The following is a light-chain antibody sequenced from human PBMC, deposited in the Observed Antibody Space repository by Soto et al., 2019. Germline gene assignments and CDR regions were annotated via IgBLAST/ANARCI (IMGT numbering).Light chain of an antibody. Sequence: QSVLTQPPSASGTPGQRVTISCSGSSSNIGSNTVKWYQQLPGTAPKLLIYSNNQRPSGVPDRFSGSKSGTSASLAISGLQSEDEADYYWAAWDDSLNGVVFGGGTKLTVL. V-gene: IGLV1-44*01. CDR3: AAWDDSLNGVV. CDR2: SNN. CDR1: SSNIGSNT. J-gene: IGLJ2*01.